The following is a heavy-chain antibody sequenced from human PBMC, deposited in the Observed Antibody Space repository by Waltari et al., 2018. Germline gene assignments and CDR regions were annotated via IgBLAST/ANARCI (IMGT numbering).Heavy chain of an antibody. D-gene: IGHD2-15*01. J-gene: IGHJ4*02. CDR3: ARGRSWRGYFDY. CDR2: INPSGST. Sequence: QVQLQQRGAGLLKSSETLSLTCAVYGGYCGGYYWSWTRQPPGKGLEWIGEINPSGSTNYNPSLKSRVTISVDTSKNQFALTLSSVTAADTAVDYCARGRSWRGYFDYWGQGTLVTVSS. V-gene: IGHV4-34*01. CDR1: GGYCGGYY.